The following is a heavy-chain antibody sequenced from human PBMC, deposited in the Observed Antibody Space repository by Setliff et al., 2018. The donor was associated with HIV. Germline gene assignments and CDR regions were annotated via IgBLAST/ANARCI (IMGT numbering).Heavy chain of an antibody. CDR2: ISATGCT. D-gene: IGHD1-1*01. CDR3: ARAREGWKPFAFDY. Sequence: SETLSLTCTVSGGIISSDSFFWSWIRQPAGKGLEWIGHISATGCTNYNPSLNSRVTMSLDTSKNQFSLNPNSVTAADAAVYFCARAREGWKPFAFDYWGQGTLVTVSS. CDR1: GGIISSDSFF. V-gene: IGHV4-61*09. J-gene: IGHJ4*02.